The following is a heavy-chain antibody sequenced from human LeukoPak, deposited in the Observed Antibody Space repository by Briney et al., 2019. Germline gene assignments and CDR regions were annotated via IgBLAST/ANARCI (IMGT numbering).Heavy chain of an antibody. CDR2: ISCSGGST. CDR3: AKVGGKAMVRGVIISQYYYYGMDV. CDR1: GFTFSSYA. D-gene: IGHD3-10*01. V-gene: IGHV3-23*01. Sequence: PGGSLRLSCAASGFTFSSYAMSWVRQAPGKGLEWVSAISCSGGSTYYADSVKGRFTISRDNSKNTLYLQMNSLRAEDTAVYYCAKVGGKAMVRGVIISQYYYYGMDVWGQGTTVTVSS. J-gene: IGHJ6*02.